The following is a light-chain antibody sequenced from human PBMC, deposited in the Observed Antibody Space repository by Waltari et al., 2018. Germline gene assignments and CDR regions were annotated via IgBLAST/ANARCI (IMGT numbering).Light chain of an antibody. Sequence: QSALTQPPSASGSPGQSVTISCPGTSSDIGDYNYVSWYQQHPGKAPRLIIYEVIKRPSGVPDRFFGSKSGNTASLTVSGLQADDEADYYCSSYAGTDNIPVVFGGGTRLTVL. J-gene: IGLJ3*02. CDR3: SSYAGTDNIPVV. V-gene: IGLV2-8*01. CDR1: SSDIGDYNY. CDR2: EVI.